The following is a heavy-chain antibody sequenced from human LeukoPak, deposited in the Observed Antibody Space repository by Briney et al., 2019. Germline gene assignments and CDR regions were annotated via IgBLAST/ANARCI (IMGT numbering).Heavy chain of an antibody. Sequence: SETLSLTCTVSGGSISSYYWSWTRQPPGKGLEWIGYIYYSGSTNYNPSLKSRVTISVDTSKNQFSLKLSSVTAADTAVYYCARAYNWNYYYYGMDVWGQGTTVTVSS. CDR1: GGSISSYY. J-gene: IGHJ6*02. D-gene: IGHD1-20*01. CDR3: ARAYNWNYYYYGMDV. CDR2: IYYSGST. V-gene: IGHV4-59*01.